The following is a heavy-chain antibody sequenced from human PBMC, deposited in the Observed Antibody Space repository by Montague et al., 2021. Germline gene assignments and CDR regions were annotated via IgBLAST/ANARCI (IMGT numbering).Heavy chain of an antibody. D-gene: IGHD1-14*01. J-gene: IGHJ4*02. V-gene: IGHV4-34*01. CDR1: AGSFSRYV. CDR2: SSHGEDS. Sequence: SETLSLTCAVSAGSFSRYVFNRIRQPTGKVLETTAVSSHGEDSVHNPATKSRISVAVDTCKNQFSLHLTSLTAADTAVYYCARVTGRVLDCARQTHRYARFDNWGPRTLVT. CDR3: ARVTGRVLDCARQTHRYARFDN.